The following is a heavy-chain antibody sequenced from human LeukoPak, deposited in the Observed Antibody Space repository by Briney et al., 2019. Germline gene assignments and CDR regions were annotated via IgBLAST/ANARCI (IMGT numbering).Heavy chain of an antibody. Sequence: GGSLRLSCAASGFTVSSIHMVWGRQAPGKGLEWVSVTYTGGNSYYADSVKGRFTISRDISKNTLYLQMNSLRAEDSALYYCARGGRGSAAVVAPRSFDIWGQGTMVTVSS. CDR3: ARGGRGSAAVVAPRSFDI. J-gene: IGHJ3*02. CDR2: TYTGGNS. V-gene: IGHV3-53*01. D-gene: IGHD3-22*01. CDR1: GFTVSSIH.